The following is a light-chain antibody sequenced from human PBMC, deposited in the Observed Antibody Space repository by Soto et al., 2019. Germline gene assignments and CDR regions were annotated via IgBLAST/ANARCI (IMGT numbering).Light chain of an antibody. CDR2: AAS. J-gene: IGKJ5*01. CDR1: QGISRW. V-gene: IGKV1-12*01. Sequence: DIPMTQSPSSVSASVGDRVTITCRASQGISRWLAWYQQKPGKAPKLLIYAASDLQGGVPSRFSGSGSGTEFTLTINSLHPEDFATYYCQQASSFPLTFGQGTRLEIK. CDR3: QQASSFPLT.